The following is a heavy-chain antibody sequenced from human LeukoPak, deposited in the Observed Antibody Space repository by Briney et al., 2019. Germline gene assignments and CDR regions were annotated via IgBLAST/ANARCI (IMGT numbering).Heavy chain of an antibody. D-gene: IGHD6-19*01. CDR3: ARASGWTFDY. V-gene: IGHV3-53*01. CDR1: GFTFSSNH. CDR2: IYGGGST. J-gene: IGHJ4*02. Sequence: GGSLRLSCAASGFTFSSNHMSWVRQAPGTGLEWVSVIYGGGSTYYADSVKGRFTISRDNSKNTLYLQMNSLRAEDTAVYYCARASGWTFDYWGQGTLVTVSS.